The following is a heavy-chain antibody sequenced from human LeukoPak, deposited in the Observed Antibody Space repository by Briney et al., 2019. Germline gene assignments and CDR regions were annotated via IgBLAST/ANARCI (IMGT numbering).Heavy chain of an antibody. CDR1: GGSISSGGYF. CDR3: AGTDVLLWFGEPKNNWFDP. V-gene: IGHV4-61*08. J-gene: IGHJ5*02. CDR2: IYYSGST. Sequence: SETLSLTCSVSGGSISSGGYFWSWIRQPPGKGLEWIGYIYYSGSTNYNPSLKSRVTISVDTSKNQFSLKLSSVTAADTAVYYCAGTDVLLWFGEPKNNWFDPWGQGTLVTVSS. D-gene: IGHD3-10*01.